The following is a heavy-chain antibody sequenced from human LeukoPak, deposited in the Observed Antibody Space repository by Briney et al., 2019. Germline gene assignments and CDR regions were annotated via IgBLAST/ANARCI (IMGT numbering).Heavy chain of an antibody. D-gene: IGHD6-25*01. V-gene: IGHV3-30*04. J-gene: IGHJ4*02. CDR1: GFTFSSYA. CDR3: ARAQRFDC. CDR2: ISYDGSNK. Sequence: GGSLRLSCAASGFTFSSYAMHWVRQAPGKGLEWVAVISYDGSNKYYADSVKGRFTISRDNSKNTLYLQMNSLRAEDTAVYYCARAQRFDCWGQGTLVTVSS.